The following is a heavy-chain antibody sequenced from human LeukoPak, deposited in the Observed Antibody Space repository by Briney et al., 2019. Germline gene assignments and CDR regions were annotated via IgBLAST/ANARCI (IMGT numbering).Heavy chain of an antibody. J-gene: IGHJ4*02. CDR3: ARVYRGVAPFY. CDR1: GGSISSYY. D-gene: IGHD3-3*01. Sequence: PSETLSLTCTVSGGSISSYYWSWVRQPRGKGLEWIGYIYYSGSTNYNPSLKSRVTISVDTSKNQFSLKLSSVTAADTAVYYCARVYRGVAPFYWGQGTLVTVSS. V-gene: IGHV4-59*01. CDR2: IYYSGST.